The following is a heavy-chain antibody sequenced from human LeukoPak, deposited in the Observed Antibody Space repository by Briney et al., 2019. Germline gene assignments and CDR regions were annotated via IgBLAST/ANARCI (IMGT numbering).Heavy chain of an antibody. CDR1: GFAFSSYA. V-gene: IGHV3-23*01. CDR3: AKLDGSSSWYPIDY. J-gene: IGHJ4*02. CDR2: ISGSGGST. Sequence: GGSLRLSCAASGFAFSSYAMSWVRQAPGKGLEWVSRISGSGGSTYYADSVKGRFTISRDNSKNSLYLQMNSLRAEDTAVYYCAKLDGSSSWYPIDYWGQGTLVTVSS. D-gene: IGHD6-13*01.